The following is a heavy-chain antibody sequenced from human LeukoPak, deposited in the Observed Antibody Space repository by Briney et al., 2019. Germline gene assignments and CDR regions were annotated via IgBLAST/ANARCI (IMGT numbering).Heavy chain of an antibody. Sequence: GGSLRLSCAASGFTFSSYWMHWVRQAPGKGLVWVSRINSDGTTTYADSVKGRLTISRGNAKNTLYLQMNRLRAEDTALYYCASAYYYRLPDWGQGTLVTVSS. CDR1: GFTFSSYW. CDR2: INSDGTT. CDR3: ASAYYYRLPD. V-gene: IGHV3-74*01. D-gene: IGHD3-10*01. J-gene: IGHJ4*02.